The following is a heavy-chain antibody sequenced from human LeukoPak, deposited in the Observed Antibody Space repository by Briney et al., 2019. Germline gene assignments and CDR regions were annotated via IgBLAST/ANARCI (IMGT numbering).Heavy chain of an antibody. CDR3: AREVIAAAHAPFAY. Sequence: SQTLSLTCTVSGGSISSGGYYWSWIRQHPGKGLEWIGYIYYSGSTYYNPSLKSRVTISVDTSKNQFSLKLSSVTAADTAVYYCAREVIAAAHAPFAYWGQGTLVTVSS. D-gene: IGHD6-13*01. V-gene: IGHV4-31*03. J-gene: IGHJ4*02. CDR2: IYYSGST. CDR1: GGSISSGGYY.